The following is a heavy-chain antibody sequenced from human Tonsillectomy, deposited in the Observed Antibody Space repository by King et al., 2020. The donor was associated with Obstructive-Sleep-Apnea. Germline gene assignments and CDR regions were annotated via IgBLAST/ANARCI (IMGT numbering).Heavy chain of an antibody. V-gene: IGHV3-33*01. CDR2: IWYDGSNK. CDR3: ARTDYGDYYYYYGMDV. Sequence: QLVQSGGGVVQPGRSLRLSCAASGFTFSSYGMHWVRQAPGKGLEWVAVIWYDGSNKYYEDPVKGRFTISRDNSKNTLYLQMNSLRAEDTAVYYCARTDYGDYYYYYGMDVWGQGTTVTVSS. D-gene: IGHD4-17*01. CDR1: GFTFSSYG. J-gene: IGHJ6*02.